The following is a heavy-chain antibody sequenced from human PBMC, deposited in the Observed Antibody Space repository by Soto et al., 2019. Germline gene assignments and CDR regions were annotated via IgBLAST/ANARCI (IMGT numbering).Heavy chain of an antibody. V-gene: IGHV5-51*01. CDR2: IYPGDSDT. D-gene: IGHD2-2*01. CDR3: ARQGSNRAYYYYGMDV. CDR1: GYRFSSYW. J-gene: IGHJ6*02. Sequence: LGESLKISCKGSGYRFSSYWIAWVRQMPGKGLEGMGIIYPGDSDTIYSPSFQGQVTFSADKSTSTAYLQWSSLKASDTAIYYCARQGSNRAYYYYGMDVWGQGTTVTVSS.